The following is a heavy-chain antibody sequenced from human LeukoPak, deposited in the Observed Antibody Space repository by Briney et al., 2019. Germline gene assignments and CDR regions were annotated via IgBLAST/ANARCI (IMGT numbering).Heavy chain of an antibody. CDR2: ISYSGST. J-gene: IGHJ3*02. CDR3: ARGMGYYDSSDPYDAFDI. D-gene: IGHD3-22*01. CDR1: GGSVTSSSDS. Sequence: PSETLSLTCAVSGGSVTSSSDSWGWIRQPPGKGLEWIGTISYSGSTYYSPSLKGRVTLLLDTSGNQFSLKLSSVTAADTAVYYCARGMGYYDSSDPYDAFDIWGQGTMVTVSS. V-gene: IGHV4-39*07.